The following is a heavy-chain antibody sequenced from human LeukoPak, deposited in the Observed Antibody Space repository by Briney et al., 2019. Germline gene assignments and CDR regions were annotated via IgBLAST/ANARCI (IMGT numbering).Heavy chain of an antibody. V-gene: IGHV3-30*18. CDR2: ISYDGSNK. CDR3: AKASHILQLHHYFDY. CDR1: GFTFSSYG. D-gene: IGHD1-7*01. J-gene: IGHJ4*02. Sequence: PGRSLRLSCAASGFTFSSYGMHWVRQAPGKGLEWVAVISYDGSNKYYADSVKGRFTISRDNSKNTLYLQMNSLRAEDTAVYYCAKASHILQLHHYFDYWGQGTLVTVSS.